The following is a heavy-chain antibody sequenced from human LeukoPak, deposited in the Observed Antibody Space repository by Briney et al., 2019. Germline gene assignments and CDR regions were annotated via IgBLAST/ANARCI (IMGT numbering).Heavy chain of an antibody. Sequence: GRSLRLSCAASGFTFSSYAMHWVRQAPGKGLEWVAVILYDGSNKYYADSVKGRFTISRDNSKNTLYLQMNSLRAEDTAVYYCARDFDYGNYYYYGMDVWGQGTTVTVSS. J-gene: IGHJ6*02. CDR1: GFTFSSYA. D-gene: IGHD4-17*01. V-gene: IGHV3-30*04. CDR3: ARDFDYGNYYYYGMDV. CDR2: ILYDGSNK.